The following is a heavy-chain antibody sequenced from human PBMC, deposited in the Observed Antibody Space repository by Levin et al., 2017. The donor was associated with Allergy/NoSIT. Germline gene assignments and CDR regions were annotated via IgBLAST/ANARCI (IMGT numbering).Heavy chain of an antibody. V-gene: IGHV4-59*01. D-gene: IGHD2-2*01. CDR2: IYYSGST. Sequence: SQTLSLTCTVSGGSISSYYWSWIRQPPGKGLEWIAYIYYSGSTNYNPSLKSRVTISVDTSKNQFSLKLSSVTAADTAVYYCARERCSSTTCYFDYWGQGTLVTVSS. CDR1: GGSISSYY. CDR3: ARERCSSTTCYFDY. J-gene: IGHJ4*02.